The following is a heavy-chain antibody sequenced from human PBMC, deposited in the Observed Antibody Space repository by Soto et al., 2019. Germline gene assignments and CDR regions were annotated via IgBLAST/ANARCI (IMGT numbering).Heavy chain of an antibody. D-gene: IGHD4-17*01. CDR2: IYHTGGT. V-gene: IGHV4-4*02. CDR1: GASISSSNW. J-gene: IGHJ5*02. Sequence: QVLLQASGPGLVKPSGTLSLTCAVSGASISSSNWWSWIRQSPGKGLEWIGKIYHTGGTDYHPYLTARLPKSVHTSKTPFSLKLPSVTAADTPVYHCARGADYRDYAASFYLRGPGSLVPV. CDR3: ARGADYRDYAASFYL.